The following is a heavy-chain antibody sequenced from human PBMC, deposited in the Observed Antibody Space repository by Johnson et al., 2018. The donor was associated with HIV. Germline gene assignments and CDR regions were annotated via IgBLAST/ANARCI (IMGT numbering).Heavy chain of an antibody. J-gene: IGHJ3*01. CDR3: ARGIGDEYAFDV. D-gene: IGHD2-21*01. CDR2: IYATNNT. CDR1: GFTVSTNY. Sequence: MMLVESGGGLVHPGGSLRLSCTASGFTVSTNYMSWVRQAPGKGLEWVSVIYATNNTYYGDSVKGRFILSRDNSKNTLYLQMNSLRVEDTALYYCARGIGDEYAFDVWGQGTMVTVSS. V-gene: IGHV3-66*01.